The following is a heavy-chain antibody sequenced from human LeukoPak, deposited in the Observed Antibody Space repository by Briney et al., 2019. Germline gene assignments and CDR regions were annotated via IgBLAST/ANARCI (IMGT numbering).Heavy chain of an antibody. Sequence: ASVKVSCKASGYTFNTYGMTWVRQAPGQGLEWMGWISAYNGNTNYAQKLQGRVTMTTDTSTSTAYMELRSLRSDDMAVYYCARRLIVVVPAATNPYYYYYMDVWGKGTTVTISS. CDR1: GYTFNTYG. V-gene: IGHV1-18*03. D-gene: IGHD2-2*01. J-gene: IGHJ6*03. CDR3: ARRLIVVVPAATNPYYYYYMDV. CDR2: ISAYNGNT.